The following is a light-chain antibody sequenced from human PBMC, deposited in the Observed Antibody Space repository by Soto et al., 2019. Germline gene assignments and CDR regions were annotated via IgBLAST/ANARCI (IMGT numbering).Light chain of an antibody. CDR2: EVS. Sequence: QSVRTQPASVSGSPGQSITISCTGTSSDLGGYNYVSWYQQHPGKAPKLMIYEVSNRPSGVSNRFSGSKSGNTASLTISGLQAEDEADYYCTSYTSSSTNYVFGTGPKLTVL. CDR3: TSYTSSSTNYV. J-gene: IGLJ1*01. V-gene: IGLV2-14*01. CDR1: SSDLGGYNY.